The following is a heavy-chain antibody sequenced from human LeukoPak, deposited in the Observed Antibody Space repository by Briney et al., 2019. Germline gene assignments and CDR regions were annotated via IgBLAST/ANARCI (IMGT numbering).Heavy chain of an antibody. D-gene: IGHD3-9*01. J-gene: IGHJ5*02. CDR3: AKDRRYDILSSFDP. CDR1: GFTFSNYW. V-gene: IGHV3-7*03. Sequence: PGGSLRLSCATSGFTFSNYWMTWVRQAPGKGLEWVANIQPDGSEKYYVDSVKGRFTISRDNSKNTLYLQMNSLRAEDTAVYYCAKDRRYDILSSFDPWGQGTLVTVSS. CDR2: IQPDGSEK.